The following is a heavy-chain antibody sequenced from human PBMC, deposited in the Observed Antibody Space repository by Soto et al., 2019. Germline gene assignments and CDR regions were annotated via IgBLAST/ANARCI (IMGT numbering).Heavy chain of an antibody. CDR1: GFTFSSYW. CDR2: INSDGSST. V-gene: IGHV3-74*01. Sequence: EVQLVESGGGLVQPGGSLRLSCAASGFTFSSYWMHWVRQAPGKGLVWVSRINSDGSSTSYADSVKGRFTISRDNXMTTLYLQMNSLRAEDTAVYYCARGGCYYASSGLDYWGQGTLVTVSS. J-gene: IGHJ4*02. D-gene: IGHD3-22*01. CDR3: ARGGCYYASSGLDY.